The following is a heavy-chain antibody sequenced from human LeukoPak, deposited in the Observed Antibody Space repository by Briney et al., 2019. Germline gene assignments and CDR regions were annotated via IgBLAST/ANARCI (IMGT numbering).Heavy chain of an antibody. CDR1: GFTFSSYG. CDR3: SKDLSGGDTGDFDY. CDR2: IRYDRSNK. J-gene: IGHJ4*02. Sequence: PGGSLRLSCAASGFTFSSYGMHWVRQAPGKGLEWVAFIRYDRSNKYYADSVKGRFTISRDNSKNTLYLQMNSLRPEDTAVYYCSKDLSGGDTGDFDYWGQGTLVTVSS. D-gene: IGHD2-21*02. V-gene: IGHV3-30*02.